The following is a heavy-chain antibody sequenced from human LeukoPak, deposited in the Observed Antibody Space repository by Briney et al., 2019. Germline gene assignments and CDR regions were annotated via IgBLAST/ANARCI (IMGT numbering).Heavy chain of an antibody. Sequence: ASVKVSCKASGGTFSSYAISWVRQAPGQGLEWMGRIIPILGIANYAQKFQGRVTITADKSTSTAYMELSSLRSEDTAVYYCARSLNSYYYYGMDVWGQGTTVTVSS. J-gene: IGHJ6*02. D-gene: IGHD5-24*01. V-gene: IGHV1-69*04. CDR1: GGTFSSYA. CDR3: ARSLNSYYYYGMDV. CDR2: IIPILGIA.